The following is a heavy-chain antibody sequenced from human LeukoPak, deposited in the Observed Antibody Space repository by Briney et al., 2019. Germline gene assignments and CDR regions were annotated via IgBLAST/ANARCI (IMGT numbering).Heavy chain of an antibody. D-gene: IGHD2-2*02. J-gene: IGHJ4*02. V-gene: IGHV1-2*02. Sequence: ASVKVSCKASGYTFTGYYMHWVRQAPGQGLEWMGWINPNSGGTNYAQKFQGRVTITRDMSTSTAYMELSSLRSEDTAVYYCAARGYCSSTSCYTKFDYWGQGTLVTVSS. CDR3: AARGYCSSTSCYTKFDY. CDR1: GYTFTGYY. CDR2: INPNSGGT.